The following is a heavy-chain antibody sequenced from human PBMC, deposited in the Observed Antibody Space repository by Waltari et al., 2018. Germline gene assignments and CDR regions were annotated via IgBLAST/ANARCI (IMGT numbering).Heavy chain of an antibody. V-gene: IGHV3-9*03. CDR1: GFTFDDYA. CDR2: ISWNSGSI. Sequence: EVQLVESGGGLVQPGRSLRLSCAASGFTFDDYAMHWVRQAPGKGLEWVSGISWNSGSIGYADSVKGRFTISRDNAKNSLYLQMNSLRAEDMALYYCAKDVSSGWYLGAFDIWGQGTMVTVSS. J-gene: IGHJ3*02. D-gene: IGHD6-19*01. CDR3: AKDVSSGWYLGAFDI.